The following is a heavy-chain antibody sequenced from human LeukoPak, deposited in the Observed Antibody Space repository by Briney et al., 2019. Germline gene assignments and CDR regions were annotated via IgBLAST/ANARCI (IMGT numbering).Heavy chain of an antibody. V-gene: IGHV3-66*01. CDR1: GFTVSSYY. CDR3: ARDHLWQQRDAFDI. D-gene: IGHD6-13*01. Sequence: GGSLRLSCAASGFTVSSYYVTWVRQAPGKGLEWVSVIYSDGSTYYADSVKGRFTISRDNSKNTLYLQMNSLRAEDTAVYYCARDHLWQQRDAFDIWGQGTMVIVSS. J-gene: IGHJ3*02. CDR2: IYSDGST.